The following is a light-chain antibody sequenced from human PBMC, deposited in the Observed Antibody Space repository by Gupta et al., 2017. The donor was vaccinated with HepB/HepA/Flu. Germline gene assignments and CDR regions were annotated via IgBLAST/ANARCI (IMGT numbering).Light chain of an antibody. CDR1: TSNIGRNS. CDR2: RDY. Sequence: QSVLTQPPSASGTPGQRVTLSCSGGTSNIGRNSVYWYQQFPGSAPQRLIYRDYQRPSGVPERFSGSKSGTSASLAISGLRSGDEAHYYCVAWDDTLSGAVFGGGTKLTVL. V-gene: IGLV1-47*01. CDR3: VAWDDTLSGAV. J-gene: IGLJ2*01.